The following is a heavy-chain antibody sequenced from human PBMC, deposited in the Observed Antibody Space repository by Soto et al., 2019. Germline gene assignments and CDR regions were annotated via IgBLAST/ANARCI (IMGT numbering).Heavy chain of an antibody. Sequence: SETLSLTCAVYGGSFSGYYWSWIRQPPGKGLEWIGEINHSGSTNYNPSLKSRVTISVDTSKNQFSLKLSSVTAADTAVYYCARGNPKLGTHRRSTNWGQGTLVTVSS. CDR1: GGSFSGYY. V-gene: IGHV4-34*01. CDR2: INHSGST. CDR3: ARGNPKLGTHRRSTN. J-gene: IGHJ4*02. D-gene: IGHD7-27*01.